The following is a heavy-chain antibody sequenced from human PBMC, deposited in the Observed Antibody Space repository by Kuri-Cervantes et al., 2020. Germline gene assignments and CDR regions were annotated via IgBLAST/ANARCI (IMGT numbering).Heavy chain of an antibody. CDR2: INPNSGVT. J-gene: IGHJ4*02. CDR1: GYTFIDYY. CDR3: AREGPDVTTVTRGRGFFDY. D-gene: IGHD4-17*01. V-gene: IGHV1-2*02. Sequence: ASVKVSCKASGYTFIDYYMHWVRQAPGQGLEWMGWINPNSGVTMYAQNFQGRVTMTRDTSISTAYMELSRLRSDDTAVYYCAREGPDVTTVTRGRGFFDYWGQGTLVTVSS.